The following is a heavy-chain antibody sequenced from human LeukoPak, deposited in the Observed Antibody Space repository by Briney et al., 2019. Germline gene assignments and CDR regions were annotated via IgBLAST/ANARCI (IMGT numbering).Heavy chain of an antibody. V-gene: IGHV1-2*02. D-gene: IGHD3-3*01. Sequence: ASVKVSCKASGYTFTGYYMYWVRQAPGQGLEWMGWINPNSGDTNYAQKFQGRVTMTRDTSISTAYMELSRLRSDDTAVYYCASPYTIFGVLSAEYFQHWGQGTLVTVSS. CDR1: GYTFTGYY. J-gene: IGHJ1*01. CDR3: ASPYTIFGVLSAEYFQH. CDR2: INPNSGDT.